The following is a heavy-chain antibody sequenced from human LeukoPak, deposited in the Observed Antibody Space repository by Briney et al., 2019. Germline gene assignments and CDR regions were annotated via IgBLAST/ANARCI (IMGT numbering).Heavy chain of an antibody. Sequence: GGSLRLSCATSGFTFTSYAMHWVRQAPGKGLEWVALISYEGSNQYYADSVKGRFAISRDNSKNTLYLQMNSLRAEDTAVYYCAKELRAMVRGGPSPSLGMDVWGQGTTVTVSS. D-gene: IGHD3-10*01. CDR3: AKELRAMVRGGPSPSLGMDV. CDR2: ISYEGSNQ. CDR1: GFTFTSYA. J-gene: IGHJ6*02. V-gene: IGHV3-30*09.